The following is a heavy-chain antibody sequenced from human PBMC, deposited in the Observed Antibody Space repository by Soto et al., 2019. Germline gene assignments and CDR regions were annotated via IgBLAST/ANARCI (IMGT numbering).Heavy chain of an antibody. CDR1: GLTLSHYW. CDR3: ASLSAPDDF. V-gene: IGHV3-74*01. J-gene: IGHJ4*02. D-gene: IGHD6-25*01. CDR2: ISNDERNI. Sequence: EVLLVESGGGLVQPGGSMRLACAASGLTLSHYWMHWVRQVPGKGLVWVAEISNDERNIRTSYADSVKGRFTVSRDDAKNTLYLQMNSLRGDDTAVYYCASLSAPDDFWGQGAQVTVSS.